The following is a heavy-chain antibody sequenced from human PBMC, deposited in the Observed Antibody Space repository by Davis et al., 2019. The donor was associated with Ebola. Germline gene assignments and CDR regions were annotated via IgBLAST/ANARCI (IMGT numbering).Heavy chain of an antibody. V-gene: IGHV5-51*01. CDR3: ASRVAYSSGWYEGYGMDV. D-gene: IGHD6-19*01. CDR2: IYPGDSDT. CDR1: GYTFTGYW. Sequence: GESLKISCQASGYTFTGYWIGWVRQMPGKGLEWMGIIYPGDSDTRYSPSFQGQVTISADKSISTAYLQWSSLKASDTAMYYCASRVAYSSGWYEGYGMDVWGQGTTVTVSS. J-gene: IGHJ6*02.